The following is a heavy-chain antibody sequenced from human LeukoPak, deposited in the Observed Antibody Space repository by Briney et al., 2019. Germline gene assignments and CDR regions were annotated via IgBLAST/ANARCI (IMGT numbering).Heavy chain of an antibody. CDR1: VGSTSSYY. D-gene: IGHD3-9*01. J-gene: IGHJ5*02. CDR2: IYYSGST. Sequence: PSETLSLTCTVSVGSTSSYYWSWIRQPPGKGLEWIGYIYYSGSTNYNPSLKSRVTISVDTSKNQFSLKLSSVTAADTAVYYCARERVLYDIVTGYYKEFDPWGQGTLVTVSS. CDR3: ARERVLYDIVTGYYKEFDP. V-gene: IGHV4-59*01.